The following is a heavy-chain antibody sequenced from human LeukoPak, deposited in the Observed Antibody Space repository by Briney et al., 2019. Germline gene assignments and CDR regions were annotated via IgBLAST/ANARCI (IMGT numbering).Heavy chain of an antibody. CDR1: GGSFSDYY. Sequence: PSETLSLTCAVYGGSFSDYYWNWIRQPPGKGLEWIGEINHSGTTNYNPSLNSRVTISVDTSKNQFSLRLSAVTAADTAVYHCARGLRLPSRSAPAVPHVWAKGTTVTVSA. CDR3: ARGLRLPSRSAPAVPHV. D-gene: IGHD2-2*01. CDR2: INHSGTT. J-gene: IGHJ6*04. V-gene: IGHV4-34*01.